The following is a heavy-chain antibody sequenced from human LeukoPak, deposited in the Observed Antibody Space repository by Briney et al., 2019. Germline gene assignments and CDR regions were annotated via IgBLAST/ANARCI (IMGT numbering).Heavy chain of an antibody. CDR2: IYSGGST. V-gene: IGHV3-53*01. J-gene: IGHJ6*02. D-gene: IGHD2-2*01. CDR3: AKETAYCSSTSCFFYGMDV. Sequence: GGSLRLSCAASGFTVSSNYMSWVRQAPGKGLEWVSVIYSGGSTYYADSVKGRFTISRDNSKNTLYLQMNSLRAEDTAVYYCAKETAYCSSTSCFFYGMDVWGQGTTVTVSS. CDR1: GFTVSSNY.